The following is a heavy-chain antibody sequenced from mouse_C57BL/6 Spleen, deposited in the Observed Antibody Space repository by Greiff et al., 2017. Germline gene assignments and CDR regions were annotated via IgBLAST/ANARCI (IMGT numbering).Heavy chain of an antibody. Sequence: QVQLQQPGAELVKPGASVKLSCRASGYTFTSYWMQWVKQRPGQGLEWIGEIDPSDSYTNYNQKFKGKATLTVDTSSSTAYMQLSSLTSEDSAVYYCARGTPYFDYWGQVTTLTVSS. CDR2: IDPSDSYT. V-gene: IGHV1-50*01. J-gene: IGHJ2*01. CDR3: ARGTPYFDY. CDR1: GYTFTSYW.